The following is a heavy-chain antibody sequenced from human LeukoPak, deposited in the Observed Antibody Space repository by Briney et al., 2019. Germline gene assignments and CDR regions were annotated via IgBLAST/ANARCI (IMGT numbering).Heavy chain of an antibody. D-gene: IGHD6-13*01. CDR1: RFTLISYL. CDR2: IKQDGREK. CDR3: ARPGSPAAGPYYYYFYGMDV. Sequence: PGGSLRLSCAASRFTLISYLMSWVRQAPGRGREWVAHIKQDGREKHYVDSVKGRFTISRDNAKNSLYLQMNSLRAEDTAVYYCARPGSPAAGPYYYYFYGMDVWGQGTTVTVSS. J-gene: IGHJ6*02. V-gene: IGHV3-7*01.